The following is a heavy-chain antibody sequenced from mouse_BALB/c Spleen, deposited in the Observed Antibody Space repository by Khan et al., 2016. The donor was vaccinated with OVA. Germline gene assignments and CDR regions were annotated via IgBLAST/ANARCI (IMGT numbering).Heavy chain of an antibody. CDR2: ISSGGHYT. D-gene: IGHD1-2*01. CDR1: GFTFSSYG. V-gene: IGHV5-6*01. J-gene: IGHJ4*01. CDR3: ARTSTTAKGDYYAMDY. Sequence: EVQVVESGGDLVKPGGSLKLSCAASGFTFSSYGMSWVRQTPDKRLEWVATISSGGHYTYFPDRVRGRFTISRGNAKNTLYLQMSSLKSEDTAMYYCARTSTTAKGDYYAMDYWGQGTSVTVSS.